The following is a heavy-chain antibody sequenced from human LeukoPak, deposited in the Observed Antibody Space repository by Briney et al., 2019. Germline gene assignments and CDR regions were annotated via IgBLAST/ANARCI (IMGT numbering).Heavy chain of an antibody. CDR2: IYSGGST. CDR3: ARDVSGSSSWSDFDY. CDR1: GFTVSSNY. Sequence: GGSLRLSCAASGFTVSSNYMSWVREAPGKGLVWVSVIYSGGSTFYADSVRGRFTISRDNSKNTLYLQMNSLRAEDTAVYYCARDVSGSSSWSDFDYWGQGTLVTVSS. V-gene: IGHV3-66*01. D-gene: IGHD6-13*01. J-gene: IGHJ4*02.